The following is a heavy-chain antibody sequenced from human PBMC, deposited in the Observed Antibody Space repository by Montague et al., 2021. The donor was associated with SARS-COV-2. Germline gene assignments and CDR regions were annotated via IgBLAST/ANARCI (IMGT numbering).Heavy chain of an antibody. CDR3: ARRITMVRGVTKRNNWFDP. J-gene: IGHJ5*02. CDR1: GGFISSDNW. V-gene: IGHV4-4*02. D-gene: IGHD3-10*01. Sequence: SETLSLTCAVSGGFISSDNWWSWVRQSPGKGLEWIGEIFHSGSTXYNPSLESRVTMSVDKSKNDFSLKLSPVTAADTAMYYCARRITMVRGVTKRNNWFDPGGRGILVTGSS. CDR2: IFHSGST.